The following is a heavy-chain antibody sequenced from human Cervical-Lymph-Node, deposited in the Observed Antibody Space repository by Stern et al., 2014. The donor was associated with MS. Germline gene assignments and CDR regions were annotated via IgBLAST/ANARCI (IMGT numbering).Heavy chain of an antibody. V-gene: IGHV3-21*01. CDR1: GFTFSFYS. D-gene: IGHD2-15*01. Sequence: EVQLVESGGGLVKPGESLRLSCAASGFTFSFYSMSWVRQAPGKGLEGVSSISSSSDYIYYADSVKGRFIISRDNAKNSLFLQMNTLRAEDTAVYYCASRVVATTFDYWGQGILVTVSS. CDR2: ISSSSDYI. J-gene: IGHJ4*02. CDR3: ASRVVATTFDY.